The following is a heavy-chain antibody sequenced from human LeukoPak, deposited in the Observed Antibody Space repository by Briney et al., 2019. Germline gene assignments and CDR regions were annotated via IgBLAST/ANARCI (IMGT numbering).Heavy chain of an antibody. Sequence: SETLSLTCTVSGASVSSSDFYWNWIRQPAGKGLEWIGRGYTSGTTDYNPSLKSRLTISADTSTNRFSLQLSSVTAADTAVYFCARERVGYTIDRGFDQWGQGILVTVSS. J-gene: IGHJ4*02. CDR3: ARERVGYTIDRGFDQ. CDR2: GYTSGTT. V-gene: IGHV4-61*02. CDR1: GASVSSSDFY. D-gene: IGHD5-18*01.